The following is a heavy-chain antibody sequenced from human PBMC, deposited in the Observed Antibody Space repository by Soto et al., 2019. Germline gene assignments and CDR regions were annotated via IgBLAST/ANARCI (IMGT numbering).Heavy chain of an antibody. J-gene: IGHJ6*02. Sequence: VQLVESGGGLVQPGGSLRLSCAASGFTFSSYAMHWVRQAPGKGLEWVAVISYDGSNKYYADSVKGRFTISRDNSKNTLYLQMNSLRAEDTAVYYCARSGIAAAGTDYYYYYGMDVWGQGTTVTVSS. CDR2: ISYDGSNK. V-gene: IGHV3-30-3*01. D-gene: IGHD6-13*01. CDR3: ARSGIAAAGTDYYYYYGMDV. CDR1: GFTFSSYA.